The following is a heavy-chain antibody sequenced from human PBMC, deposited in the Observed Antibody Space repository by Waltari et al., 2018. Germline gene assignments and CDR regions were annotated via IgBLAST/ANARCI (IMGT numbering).Heavy chain of an antibody. J-gene: IGHJ3*02. CDR2: ISSSSSTI. CDR1: GFTFSSYS. Sequence: EVQLVESGGGLVQPGGSLRLSCAASGFTFSSYSMNWVRQAPGKGLEWVSYISSSSSTIYYADSVKGRFTISRDNAKNSLYLQMNSLRAEDTAVYYCARDLSELRYFDWLKGGAFDIWGQGTMVTVSS. CDR3: ARDLSELRYFDWLKGGAFDI. V-gene: IGHV3-48*01. D-gene: IGHD3-9*01.